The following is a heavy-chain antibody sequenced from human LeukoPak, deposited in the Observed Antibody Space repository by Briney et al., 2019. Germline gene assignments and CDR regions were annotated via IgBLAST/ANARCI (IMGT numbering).Heavy chain of an antibody. J-gene: IGHJ5*02. CDR1: GGSISSYY. D-gene: IGHD1-20*01. V-gene: IGHV4-59*08. CDR2: IYYSGST. CDR3: ARHNWNDNWFDP. Sequence: SETLSLTCTVSGGSISSYYWSWIRQPPGKGLEWIGYIYYSGSTNYNPSLKSRVTISVDKSKNQFSLNLSSVTAADTAVYYCARHNWNDNWFDPWGQGTLVTVSS.